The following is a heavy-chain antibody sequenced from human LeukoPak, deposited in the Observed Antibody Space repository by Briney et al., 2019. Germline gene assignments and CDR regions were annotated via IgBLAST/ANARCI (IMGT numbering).Heavy chain of an antibody. CDR1: GFTFDDHA. V-gene: IGHV3-9*01. Sequence: GGSLRLSCAASGFTFDDHAMHWVRQAPGKGLEWVSGISWNSGSIGYADSVKGRFTISRDNAKNSLYLQMNSLRAEDTALYYCAKDRAAFSLNYFDYWGQGTLVTVSS. CDR3: AKDRAAFSLNYFDY. D-gene: IGHD3-3*01. CDR2: ISWNSGSI. J-gene: IGHJ4*02.